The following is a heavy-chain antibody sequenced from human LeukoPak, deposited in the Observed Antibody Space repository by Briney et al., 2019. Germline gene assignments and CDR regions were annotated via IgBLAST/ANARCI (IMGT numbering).Heavy chain of an antibody. J-gene: IGHJ6*03. CDR3: ARDGAAAGSDYYYYMDV. V-gene: IGHV3-11*04. D-gene: IGHD6-13*01. Sequence: GGSLRLSCAASGFPFSDYFMSWIRQAPGKGLEWISYISSSGITLYYAESVKGRFTISRDNAKNSLYLQMSSLRAEDTAVYYCARDGAAAGSDYYYYMDVWGKGTTVTVSS. CDR1: GFPFSDYF. CDR2: ISSSGITL.